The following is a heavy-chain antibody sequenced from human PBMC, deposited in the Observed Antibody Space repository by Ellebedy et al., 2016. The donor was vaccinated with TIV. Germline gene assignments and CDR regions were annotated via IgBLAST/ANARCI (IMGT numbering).Heavy chain of an antibody. V-gene: IGHV1-24*01. CDR1: GYTLAALS. D-gene: IGHD4-23*01. CDR2: FDPEDGEA. CDR3: ATKNYGGYSFDY. J-gene: IGHJ4*02. Sequence: AASVKVSCKVSGYTLAALSIHWVRQAPGKRFEWVGGFDPEDGEAIYAERFRGRVIMTEDTSTDTAYMELSSLKSDDTAVYYCATKNYGGYSFDYWGQGTQVTVSS.